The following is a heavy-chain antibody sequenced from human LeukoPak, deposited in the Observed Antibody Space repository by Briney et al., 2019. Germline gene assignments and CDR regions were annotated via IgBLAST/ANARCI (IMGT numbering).Heavy chain of an antibody. CDR1: GGSISSGSYY. CDR3: ARGGWRWEPGFSFDY. Sequence: PSETLSLTCTVSGGSISSGSYYWSWIQQPAGKGLEWIGRIYTSGSTNYNPSLKSRVTISVDTSKNQFSLKLSSVTAADTAVYYCARGGWRWEPGFSFDYWGQGTLVTVSS. CDR2: IYTSGST. J-gene: IGHJ4*02. V-gene: IGHV4-61*02. D-gene: IGHD1-26*01.